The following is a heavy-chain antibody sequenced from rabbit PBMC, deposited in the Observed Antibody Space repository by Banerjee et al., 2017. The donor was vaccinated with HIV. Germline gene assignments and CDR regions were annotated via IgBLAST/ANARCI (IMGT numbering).Heavy chain of an antibody. CDR3: ARDLAGVIGWNFNL. CDR1: GFSFSSSYY. J-gene: IGHJ4*01. D-gene: IGHD4-1*01. V-gene: IGHV1S45*01. CDR2: IYTGSSGST. Sequence: QEQLEESGGDLVKPGASLTLTCTASGFSFSSSYYMCWVRQAPGKGLEWIACIYTGSSGSTYYASWAKGRFTGSKTSSTTVTLQMTSLTAADTATYFCARDLAGVIGWNFNLWGQGTLVTVS.